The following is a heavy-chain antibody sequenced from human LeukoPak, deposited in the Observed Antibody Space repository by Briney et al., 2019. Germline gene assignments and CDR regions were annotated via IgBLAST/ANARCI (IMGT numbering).Heavy chain of an antibody. J-gene: IGHJ4*02. CDR3: ARGGARGELLFVY. CDR1: GTSTNTYY. Sequence: SETLSLTCTVSGTSTNTYYWSWIRQPPGKGLEWIGYIYHTGSTNYKPSLRSRVTISMDTSRSQFSLKLSSVTAADTAVYFCARGGARGELLFVYWGQGTLVTVSS. CDR2: IYHTGST. V-gene: IGHV4-59*01. D-gene: IGHD3-10*01.